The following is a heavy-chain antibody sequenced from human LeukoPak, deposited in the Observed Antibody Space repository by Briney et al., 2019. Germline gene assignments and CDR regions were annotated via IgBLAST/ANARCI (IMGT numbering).Heavy chain of an antibody. D-gene: IGHD2-21*02. Sequence: GASVKVSCKASGYTFTGYYMHWVRQAPGQGLEWMGWINPNSGGTNYAQKFQGRVTMTRDTSTSTVYMELSSLRSEDTAVYYCARDRCGGDCYSANDAFDIWGQGTMVTVSS. CDR1: GYTFTGYY. J-gene: IGHJ3*02. CDR2: INPNSGGT. V-gene: IGHV1-2*02. CDR3: ARDRCGGDCYSANDAFDI.